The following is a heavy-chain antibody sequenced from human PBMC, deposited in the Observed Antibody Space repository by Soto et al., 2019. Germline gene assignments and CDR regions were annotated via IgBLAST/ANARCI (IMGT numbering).Heavy chain of an antibody. CDR1: GYSISSGYY. D-gene: IGHD1-26*01. V-gene: IGHV4-38-2*01. Sequence: KTSETLSLTCAVSGYSISSGYYWSWIRQPPGKGLEWIGSIYHSGSTYYNPSLKSRVTISVDTSKNQFSLKLSSVTAADTAVYYCARVGSTVLGWFDPWGQGTLVTVSS. CDR3: ARVGSTVLGWFDP. J-gene: IGHJ5*02. CDR2: IYHSGST.